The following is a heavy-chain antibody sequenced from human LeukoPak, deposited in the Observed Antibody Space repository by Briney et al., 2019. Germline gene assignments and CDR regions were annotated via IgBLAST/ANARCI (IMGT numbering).Heavy chain of an antibody. CDR1: GYTFTSYY. Sequence: GASVKVSCKASGYTFTSYYMHWVRQAPGQGLEWMGIINPSGGSTSYAQKFQGRVTMTRDTSTSTVYMELSSLRSEDTAVYYCARDRYYYDSSGYPAFDYWGQGTLVTVSS. V-gene: IGHV1-46*01. J-gene: IGHJ4*02. D-gene: IGHD3-22*01. CDR2: INPSGGST. CDR3: ARDRYYYDSSGYPAFDY.